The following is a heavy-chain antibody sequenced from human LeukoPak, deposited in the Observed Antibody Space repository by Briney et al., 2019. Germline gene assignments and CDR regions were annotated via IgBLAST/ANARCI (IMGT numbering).Heavy chain of an antibody. D-gene: IGHD6-19*01. V-gene: IGHV4-39*07. J-gene: IGHJ5*02. CDR3: AKGAGPPWFDP. Sequence: PSETLSLTCTVSGGSISSSSYYWGWIRQPPGKGLEWIGSIYYSGSTYYSPSLKSRVTISIDTSRNQFSMNLNSVTAADTAVYYCAKGAGPPWFDPWGQGTLVTVPS. CDR2: IYYSGST. CDR1: GGSISSSSYY.